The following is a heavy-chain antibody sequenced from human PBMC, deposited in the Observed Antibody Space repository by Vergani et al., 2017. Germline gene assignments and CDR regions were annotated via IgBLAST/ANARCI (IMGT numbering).Heavy chain of an antibody. CDR2: MNPNRGNT. CDR3: ARKDIVVVPAAHKVGFDP. D-gene: IGHD2-2*01. Sequence: QVQLVQSGAEVKKPGASVKVSCKASGYTFTSYDINWVRQATGQGLEWMGWMNPNRGNTGYAQKFQGRVTMTRNTSISTAYMELSSLRSEDTAVYYCARKDIVVVPAAHKVGFDPWGQGTLVTVSS. V-gene: IGHV1-8*01. J-gene: IGHJ5*02. CDR1: GYTFTSYD.